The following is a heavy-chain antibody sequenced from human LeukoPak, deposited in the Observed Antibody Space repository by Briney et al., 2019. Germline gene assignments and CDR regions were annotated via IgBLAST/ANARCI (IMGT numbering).Heavy chain of an antibody. CDR2: INHSGST. D-gene: IGHD6-6*01. CDR3: ARHWRIAARPGYYFDY. Sequence: SETLSLTCAVYGGSFSGYYWSWIRQPPGKGLEWIGEINHSGSTNYNPSLKSRVTISVDTSKNQFSLKLSSVTAADTAVYYCARHWRIAARPGYYFDYWGQGTLVTVSS. CDR1: GGSFSGYY. J-gene: IGHJ4*02. V-gene: IGHV4-34*01.